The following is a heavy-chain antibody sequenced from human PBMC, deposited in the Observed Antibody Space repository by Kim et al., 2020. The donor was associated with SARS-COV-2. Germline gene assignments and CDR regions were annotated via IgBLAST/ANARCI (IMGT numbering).Heavy chain of an antibody. V-gene: IGHV3-21*01. D-gene: IGHD3-16*02. J-gene: IGHJ5*02. CDR3: AREPSDYDYVWGSYRPKWFDP. CDR1: GFTFSSYS. Sequence: GGSLRLSCAASGFTFSSYSMNWVRQAPGKGLEWVSSISSSSSYIYYADSVKGRFTISRDNAKNSLYLQMNSLRAEDTAVYYCAREPSDYDYVWGSYRPKWFDPWGQGTLVTVSS. CDR2: ISSSSSYI.